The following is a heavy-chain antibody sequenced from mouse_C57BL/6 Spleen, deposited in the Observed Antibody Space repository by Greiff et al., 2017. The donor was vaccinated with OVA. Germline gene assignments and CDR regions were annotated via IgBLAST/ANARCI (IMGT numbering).Heavy chain of an antibody. CDR1: GYTFTSYW. CDR3: ARSRAKAQALDY. J-gene: IGHJ2*01. V-gene: IGHV1-52*01. CDR2: IDPSDSET. D-gene: IGHD3-2*02. Sequence: VQLQQPGAELVRPGSSVKLSCKASGYTFTSYWMHWVKQRPIQGLEWIGNIDPSDSETHYNQKFKDKATLTVDKSSSTAYMQLSSLTSEDSAVYYCARSRAKAQALDYWGQGTTLTVSS.